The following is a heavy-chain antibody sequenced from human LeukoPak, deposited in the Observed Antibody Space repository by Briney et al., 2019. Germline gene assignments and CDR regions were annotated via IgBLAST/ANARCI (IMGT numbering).Heavy chain of an antibody. Sequence: GGSLRLSCAASGFTFSNYAMSLVRQASGKGLEWVSAIVGSGGSTYYADSVKGRFSISRDNSKNTLFLQMNSLRVEDTALYYCSKWGDYDVLTGYYDSDFWGQGTLVTVSS. CDR3: SKWGDYDVLTGYYDSDF. CDR1: GFTFSNYA. J-gene: IGHJ4*02. D-gene: IGHD3-9*01. V-gene: IGHV3-23*01. CDR2: IVGSGGST.